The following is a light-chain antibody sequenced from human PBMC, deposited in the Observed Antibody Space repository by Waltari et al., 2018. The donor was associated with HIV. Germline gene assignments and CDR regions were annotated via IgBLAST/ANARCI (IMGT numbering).Light chain of an antibody. CDR1: QSISNNY. J-gene: IGKJ4*01. V-gene: IGKV3D-20*01. Sequence: EIVLPQSPATLSLSPGESAPLSCGASQSISNNYLAWYQQKPGQAPRFLIYDASNRATGIADRFRGSGSGTDFTLTITRLEPEDFAVYYCQQYGSSPLTFGGGTKVEIK. CDR3: QQYGSSPLT. CDR2: DAS.